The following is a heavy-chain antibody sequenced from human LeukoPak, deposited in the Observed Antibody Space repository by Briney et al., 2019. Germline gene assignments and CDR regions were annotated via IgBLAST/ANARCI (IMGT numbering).Heavy chain of an antibody. Sequence: ASVKVSCKASGGTFSSYANSWVRQAPGQGLEWMGGIIPIFGTANYAQKFQGRVTITADESTSTAYMELSSLRSEDTAVYYCARLGYYDFWSALWWFDPWGQGTLVTVSS. V-gene: IGHV1-69*13. CDR1: GGTFSSYA. D-gene: IGHD3-3*01. CDR3: ARLGYYDFWSALWWFDP. CDR2: IIPIFGTA. J-gene: IGHJ5*02.